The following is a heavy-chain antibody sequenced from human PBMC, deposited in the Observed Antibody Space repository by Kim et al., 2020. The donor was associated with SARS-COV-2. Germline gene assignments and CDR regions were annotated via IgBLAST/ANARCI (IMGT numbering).Heavy chain of an antibody. Sequence: GRFTISRDDSKNTLYLQMNSLKTEDTAVYYCTTDGQAYCGGDCYSAFDYWGQGTLVTVSS. J-gene: IGHJ4*02. CDR3: TTDGQAYCGGDCYSAFDY. V-gene: IGHV3-15*01. D-gene: IGHD2-21*02.